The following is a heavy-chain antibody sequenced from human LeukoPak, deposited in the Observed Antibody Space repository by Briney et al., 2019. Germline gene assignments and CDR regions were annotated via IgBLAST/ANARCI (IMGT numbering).Heavy chain of an antibody. CDR1: GDSVSSNTTA. CDR2: TYYRSRWYN. V-gene: IGHV6-1*01. J-gene: IGHJ4*02. CDR3: ARGYALNY. D-gene: IGHD3-16*01. Sequence: SQTLSLTCAISGDSVSSNTTASNWIRQSPSRGLEWLGRTYYRSRWYNEYAVSVKSRLTIKPDTSKNHLSLQLSSVTSEDTAVYYCARGYALNYWGQGTLVTVSS.